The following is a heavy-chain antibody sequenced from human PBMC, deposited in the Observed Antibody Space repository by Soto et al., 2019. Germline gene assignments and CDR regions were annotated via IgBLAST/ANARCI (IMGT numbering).Heavy chain of an antibody. J-gene: IGHJ1*01. Sequence: QVQLQESGPGLVKPSQTLSLTCTVSGGSISSGAYYWSWIRQNPGKGLEWIGYIYYSGSTYYNPSLKSRVTISVDTSKNQFSLKLSSVTAADTAVYYCAIYDSSGSRGFQHWGQGTLVTVSS. D-gene: IGHD3-22*01. CDR2: IYYSGST. V-gene: IGHV4-31*03. CDR3: AIYDSSGSRGFQH. CDR1: GGSISSGAYY.